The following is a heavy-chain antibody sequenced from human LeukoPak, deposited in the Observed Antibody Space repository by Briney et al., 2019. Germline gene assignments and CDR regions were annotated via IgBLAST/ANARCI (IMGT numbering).Heavy chain of an antibody. CDR1: GLVFSNYA. V-gene: IGHV3-23*01. Sequence: PGGSLRLSCAASGLVFSNYAMSWVRLSPGKGLEWITAITRSGDTTHYADSVKGRFTISRDNANNIVYLQMTGLTVEDSGVYYCHGGYAYALENVDYWGQGTLVTVSS. CDR2: ITRSGDTT. D-gene: IGHD3-16*01. J-gene: IGHJ4*02. CDR3: HGGYAYALENVDY.